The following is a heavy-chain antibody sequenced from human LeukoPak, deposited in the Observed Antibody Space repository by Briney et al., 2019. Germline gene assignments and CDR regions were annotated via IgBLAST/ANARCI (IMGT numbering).Heavy chain of an antibody. Sequence: RGSLRLSCAASGFSVTSSHMSWVRQAPGKGLEWVSIIYSGGNTDYAGSMQGRFAISRDNSKNTLYLQMDSLRPEDTAVYYCARESAPHHGLDYWGQGTLVTVSS. D-gene: IGHD5-24*01. V-gene: IGHV3-66*01. CDR3: ARESAPHHGLDY. J-gene: IGHJ4*02. CDR2: IYSGGNT. CDR1: GFSVTSSH.